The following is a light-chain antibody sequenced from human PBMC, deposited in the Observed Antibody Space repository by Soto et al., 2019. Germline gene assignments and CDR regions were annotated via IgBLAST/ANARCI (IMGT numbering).Light chain of an antibody. CDR3: QSYDSSLSGYV. V-gene: IGLV1-40*01. CDR1: SSNIGAGYE. J-gene: IGLJ1*01. Sequence: QSVLTQPPSVSEAPGQRVTISCTGSSSNIGAGYEAHWYQQVPGTAPKLLIYENNTRPSGVPDRFSGSKSGTSASLAITGLQAEDEAEYYCQSYDSSLSGYVFGTGNKLTVL. CDR2: ENN.